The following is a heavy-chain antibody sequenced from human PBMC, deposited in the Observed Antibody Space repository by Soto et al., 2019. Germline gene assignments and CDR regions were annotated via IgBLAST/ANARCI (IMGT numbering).Heavy chain of an antibody. CDR2: IYNSGIT. Sequence: QVQLQESGPGLVKPSETLSLTCTVSGGSITRGGYYWSWIRQHPGKGLEWIGYIYNSGITSYNLSLKSRVTISVDTSKNQFSLKLPSVTAADTPLYYCARDPTPWGQGTLVTVSS. CDR1: GGSITRGGYY. V-gene: IGHV4-31*03. CDR3: ARDPTP. J-gene: IGHJ5*02.